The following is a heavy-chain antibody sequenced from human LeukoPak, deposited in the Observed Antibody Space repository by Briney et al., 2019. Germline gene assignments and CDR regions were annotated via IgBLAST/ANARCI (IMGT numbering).Heavy chain of an antibody. Sequence: SETLSLTCTVSGGFITSSSYSWGWIRQPPGKGLEWIGSIFYSGSAYYNPSLKGRVTISADTAKNQFSLQLSSVTAADTAVYYYARNRCSGGSCYFDYWGQGTRVTVSS. CDR1: GGFITSSSYS. CDR2: IFYSGSA. D-gene: IGHD2-15*01. V-gene: IGHV4-39*01. CDR3: ARNRCSGGSCYFDY. J-gene: IGHJ4*02.